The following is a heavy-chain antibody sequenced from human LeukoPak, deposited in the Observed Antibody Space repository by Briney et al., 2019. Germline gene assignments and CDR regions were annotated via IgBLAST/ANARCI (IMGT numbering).Heavy chain of an antibody. Sequence: PGGSLRLSCATSGFTFSSYAMSWVRQAPGKGLEWVSAISGSGGSTYYADSVKGRFTISRDNSKNTLYLQMNSLRAEDTAVYYCAKKRNWNSGYFDYWGQGTLVTVSS. CDR2: ISGSGGST. D-gene: IGHD1-7*01. J-gene: IGHJ4*02. V-gene: IGHV3-23*01. CDR3: AKKRNWNSGYFDY. CDR1: GFTFSSYA.